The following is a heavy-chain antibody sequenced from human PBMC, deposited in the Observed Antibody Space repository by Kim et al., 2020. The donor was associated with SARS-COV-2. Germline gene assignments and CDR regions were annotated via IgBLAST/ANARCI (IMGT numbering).Heavy chain of an antibody. Sequence: PSLKSRVTISVDTAKNQFSLKMTSVTAADTSVYYCARALGYTSGHVAADYWGQGILVTVS. J-gene: IGHJ4*02. V-gene: IGHV4-30-2*04. D-gene: IGHD5-18*01. CDR3: ARALGYTSGHVAADY.